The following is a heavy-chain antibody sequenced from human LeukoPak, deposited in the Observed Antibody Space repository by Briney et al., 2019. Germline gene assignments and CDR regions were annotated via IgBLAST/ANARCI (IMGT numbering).Heavy chain of an antibody. CDR3: ARLQWGDFIAVAGQFDY. J-gene: IGHJ4*02. D-gene: IGHD6-19*01. CDR1: GHSFTNYW. Sequence: GESLKISCQVSGHSFTNYWIGWVRQMPGKGLEWMGSIDPGDSDTRYSPSFQGQVTISADKSISTAYLQWSSLKASDTAMYYCARLQWGDFIAVAGQFDYWGQGTLVTVSS. CDR2: IDPGDSDT. V-gene: IGHV5-51*01.